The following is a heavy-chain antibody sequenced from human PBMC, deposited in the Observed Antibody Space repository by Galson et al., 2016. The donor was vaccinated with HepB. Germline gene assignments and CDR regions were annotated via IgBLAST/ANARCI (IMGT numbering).Heavy chain of an antibody. CDR3: ARAARRGVYSRSFLDY. Sequence: SLRLSCAASGFTFSDYWMHWVRQVPGKGLVWVSLIDGARTTTIYLDSVKGRFTISRDNAKNTLYLQMNSLRVEDTAVYSCARAARRGVYSRSFLDYWGQGILVTVSS. CDR1: GFTFSDYW. V-gene: IGHV3-74*01. J-gene: IGHJ4*02. D-gene: IGHD5-24*01. CDR2: IDGARTTT.